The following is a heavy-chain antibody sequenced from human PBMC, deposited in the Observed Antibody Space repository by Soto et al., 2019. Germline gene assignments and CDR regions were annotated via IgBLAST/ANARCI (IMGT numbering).Heavy chain of an antibody. CDR3: SRDPQKLTTYYYYAMDV. CDR1: GGTFSSYA. CDR2: SIPIFGTA. D-gene: IGHD4-4*01. J-gene: IGHJ6*01. V-gene: IGHV1-69*12. Sequence: QVQLVQSVAEVKKPGSSVNVSCKAYGGTFSSYAISWVRQATGQGLEWMGGSIPIFGTAYYAKKFQGRVTITADESTSTAYMELRSLRSEDTAVYYCSRDPQKLTTYYYYAMDVWGQGTTVTVSS.